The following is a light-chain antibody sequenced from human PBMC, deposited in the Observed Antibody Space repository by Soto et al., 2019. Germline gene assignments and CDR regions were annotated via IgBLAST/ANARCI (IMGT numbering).Light chain of an antibody. CDR2: LGS. V-gene: IGKV2-28*01. Sequence: DIVMTQSPLSLAVTPGEPASISCKSSHRIVHSNGNNYLDWYVQKPGQSPQLLIYLGSNRASGVPDRFSGSGSGTDFALTISRVEAGDAGVYYCMQALTGLTFGGGTKVEIK. J-gene: IGKJ4*01. CDR3: MQALTGLT. CDR1: HRIVHSNGNNY.